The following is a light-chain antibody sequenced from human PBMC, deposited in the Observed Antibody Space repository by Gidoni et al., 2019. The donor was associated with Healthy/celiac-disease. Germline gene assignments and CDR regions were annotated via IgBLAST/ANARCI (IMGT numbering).Light chain of an antibody. CDR3: AAWDDSLSGVV. J-gene: IGLJ2*01. Sequence: QSVLPQPPSASGTPGQRVTISCSGSSSNIGSNYVYWYQQLPGTAPKLLIYRNNQRPSGVPGRFSGSKSGTSASLAISGLRSEDEADYYCAAWDDSLSGVVFGGGTKLTGL. V-gene: IGLV1-47*01. CDR1: SSNIGSNY. CDR2: RNN.